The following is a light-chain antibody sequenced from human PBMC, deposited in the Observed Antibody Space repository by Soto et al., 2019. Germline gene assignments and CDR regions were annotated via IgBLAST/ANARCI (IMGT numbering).Light chain of an antibody. CDR3: QQYNNGPPYT. J-gene: IGKJ2*01. CDR2: GAS. V-gene: IGKV3-15*01. Sequence: EIVMTQSPATLSVSPGERATLSCRASQSVTSKLAWYQQRPGQAPRLLIYGASTRANGIPARFSGSGSGTEFTLAISSLQSEDFAVYYCQQYNNGPPYTFGQGTKLEIK. CDR1: QSVTSK.